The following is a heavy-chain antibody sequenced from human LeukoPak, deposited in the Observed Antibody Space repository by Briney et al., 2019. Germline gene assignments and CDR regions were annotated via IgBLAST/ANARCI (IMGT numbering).Heavy chain of an antibody. D-gene: IGHD3-22*01. V-gene: IGHV4-34*01. Sequence: PSETLSLTCAVYGGSFSGYYWSWIRQPPGKGLEWIGEINHSGSTNYNPSLKSRVTISVDTSKNQFSLKLSSVTAADTAVYYRARGRRGSYYDSTSRFDPWGQGTLVTVSS. CDR3: ARGRRGSYYDSTSRFDP. CDR2: INHSGST. J-gene: IGHJ5*02. CDR1: GGSFSGYY.